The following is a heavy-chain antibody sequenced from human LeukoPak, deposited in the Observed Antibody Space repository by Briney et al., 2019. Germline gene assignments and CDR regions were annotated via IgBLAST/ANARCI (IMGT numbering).Heavy chain of an antibody. Sequence: GETLRLSCAASGFTFSTYGITWVRQAPAKGLEWVSAISGRADLTFYADSVKGRFTISRDNSKNTLYLQMNSLRAEDTAVYYCAKRGPGSPQSGKYYFDYWGQGTLVTVSS. CDR1: GFTFSTYG. CDR2: ISGRADLT. D-gene: IGHD3-10*01. CDR3: AKRGPGSPQSGKYYFDY. J-gene: IGHJ4*02. V-gene: IGHV3-23*01.